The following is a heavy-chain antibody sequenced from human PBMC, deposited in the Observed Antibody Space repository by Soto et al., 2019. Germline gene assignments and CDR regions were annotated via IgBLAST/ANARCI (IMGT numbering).Heavy chain of an antibody. J-gene: IGHJ3*02. Sequence: PSETLSLTCVVSGGPISTYYWSWIRQSPGKGLEWIGFISYIGTAEYNPSLKRRATISVETSKRQLSLRLTSVSAADTAVYYCARDAGYQLTGAFDIWGQGTMVTVSS. CDR3: ARDAGYQLTGAFDI. V-gene: IGHV4-59*01. CDR2: ISYIGTA. D-gene: IGHD5-18*01. CDR1: GGPISTYY.